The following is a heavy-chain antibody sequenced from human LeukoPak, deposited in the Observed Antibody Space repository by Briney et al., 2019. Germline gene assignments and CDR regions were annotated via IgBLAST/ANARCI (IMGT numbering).Heavy chain of an antibody. CDR3: ARDPDDYGDYDGLDY. CDR2: IYYSGST. J-gene: IGHJ4*02. V-gene: IGHV4-39*07. CDR1: GGSISSSSYY. D-gene: IGHD4-17*01. Sequence: PSETLSLTCTVSGGSISSSSYYWGWLRQPPGKGLEWIGSIYYSGSTYYNPSLKSRVTISVDTSKNQFSLKLSSVTAADTAVYYCARDPDDYGDYDGLDYWGQGTLVTVSS.